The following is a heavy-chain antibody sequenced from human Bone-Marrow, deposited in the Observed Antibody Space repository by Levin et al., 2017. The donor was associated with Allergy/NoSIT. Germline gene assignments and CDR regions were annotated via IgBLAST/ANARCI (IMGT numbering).Heavy chain of an antibody. CDR3: ARTPNDNYGDYVKWAVDY. Sequence: SSETLSLTCAVYGGSFSGYYWSWIRQPPGKGLEWIGEINHSGSTNYNPSLKSRVTISVDTSKNQFSLKLSSVTAADTAVYYCARTPNDNYGDYVKWAVDYWGQGTLVTVSS. D-gene: IGHD4-17*01. V-gene: IGHV4-34*01. CDR2: INHSGST. CDR1: GGSFSGYY. J-gene: IGHJ4*02.